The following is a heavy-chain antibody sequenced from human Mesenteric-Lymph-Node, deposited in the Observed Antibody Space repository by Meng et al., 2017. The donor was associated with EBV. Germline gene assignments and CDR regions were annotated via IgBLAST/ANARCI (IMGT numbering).Heavy chain of an antibody. CDR1: GGSISSSSYY. V-gene: IGHV4-39*07. CDR3: ARGHLGYYDSSGYLDS. CDR2: TYYSGSP. D-gene: IGHD3-22*01. J-gene: IGHJ4*02. Sequence: LQLQESGPGLVKPSETLSLTCTVPGGSISSSSYYWGWIRQPPGRGLEWIGSTYYSGSPSFNPSLKSRVTISVDTSKNQISLKLTSVTAADTAVYYCARGHLGYYDSSGYLDSWGQGTLVTVSS.